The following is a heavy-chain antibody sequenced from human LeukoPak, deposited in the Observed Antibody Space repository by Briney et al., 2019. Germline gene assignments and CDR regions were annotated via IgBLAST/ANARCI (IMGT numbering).Heavy chain of an antibody. D-gene: IGHD3-10*01. CDR1: GFTFGSYA. CDR3: AKLDGSGSYYSGLDY. Sequence: GGSLRLSCAASGFTFGSYAMSWVRQAPGKGLEWVSAISGSGDITKYGESVKGRFTISRDYSNTTVYLQMNSLRAEDTAIYYCAKLDGSGSYYSGLDYWGQGTLVTVSS. CDR2: ISGSGDIT. J-gene: IGHJ4*02. V-gene: IGHV3-23*01.